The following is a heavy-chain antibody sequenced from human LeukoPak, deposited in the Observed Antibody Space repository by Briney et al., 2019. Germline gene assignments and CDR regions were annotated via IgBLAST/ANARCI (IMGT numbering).Heavy chain of an antibody. D-gene: IGHD3-22*01. CDR2: IYYSGST. CDR1: GGSISSYY. J-gene: IGHJ2*01. V-gene: IGHV4-59*01. Sequence: PSETLSLTCTVSGGSISSYYWSWIRQPPGNGLEGIGYIYYSGSTNYNPSLKSRVTISVDTSKNQFSLKLSSVTAADTAVYYCARGVLEVGGYFDLWGRGTLVTVSS. CDR3: ARGVLEVGGYFDL.